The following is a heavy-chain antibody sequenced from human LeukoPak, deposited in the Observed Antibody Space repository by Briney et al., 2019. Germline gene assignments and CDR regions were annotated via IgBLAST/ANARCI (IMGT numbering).Heavy chain of an antibody. J-gene: IGHJ3*02. CDR1: GFTFSSYG. D-gene: IGHD6-19*01. V-gene: IGHV3-30*18. CDR3: AKGLNPQWLYDAFDI. Sequence: PGGSLRLSCAASGFTFSSYGMHWVRQAPGKGLEWVALTSYDGSDKYYADSVRGRFTISRDNSKNTLYLQMNSLRAEDTAVYYCAKGLNPQWLYDAFDIWGQGTMVTVSS. CDR2: TSYDGSDK.